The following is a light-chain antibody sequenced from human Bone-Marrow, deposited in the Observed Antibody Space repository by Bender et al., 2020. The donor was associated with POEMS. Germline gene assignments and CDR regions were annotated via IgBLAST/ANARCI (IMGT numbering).Light chain of an antibody. CDR3: STWDDSLKAWV. CDR1: FSNIGSNA. J-gene: IGLJ3*02. V-gene: IGLV1-44*01. CDR2: SSS. Sequence: QSALTQPASVSGSPGQRVTISCSGRFSNIGSNAVTWYKQIPGAAPKAVVYSSSQRTSGVPDRLSGSKSGTTASLALSGLQSGDEAHYYCSTWDDSLKAWVFGGGTKLTVL.